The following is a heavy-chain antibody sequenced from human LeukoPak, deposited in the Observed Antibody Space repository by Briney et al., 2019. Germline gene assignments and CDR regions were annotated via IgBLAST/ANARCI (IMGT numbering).Heavy chain of an antibody. Sequence: SETLSLTCAVYGGSFSGYYWSWIRQPPGEALEWIGEVNESGSTNYNPSLERRVTMSVDTSKNQFSLKLTSVTATDTAVYYCARSTSWLYLDYWGQGTLVTVSS. V-gene: IGHV4-34*01. J-gene: IGHJ4*02. CDR1: GGSFSGYY. CDR2: VNESGST. CDR3: ARSTSWLYLDY. D-gene: IGHD6-19*01.